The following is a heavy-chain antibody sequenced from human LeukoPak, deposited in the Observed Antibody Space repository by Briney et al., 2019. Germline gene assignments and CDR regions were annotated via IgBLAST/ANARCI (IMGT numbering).Heavy chain of an antibody. CDR2: IRGDGNQK. Sequence: QPGGSLRLSCLGSGFTFSTYWMTWVRQAPGKGLEWVASIRGDGNQKDHVASVKGRFTTSRDNAKNSLYLQMNSLTADDTPVYYCMRAHWTDAAIWGQGTLVTVSS. CDR3: MRAHWTDAAI. CDR1: GFTFSTYW. D-gene: IGHD1-1*01. J-gene: IGHJ4*02. V-gene: IGHV3-7*01.